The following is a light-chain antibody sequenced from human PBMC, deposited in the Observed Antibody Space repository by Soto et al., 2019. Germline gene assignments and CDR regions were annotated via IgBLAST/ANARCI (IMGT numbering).Light chain of an antibody. CDR1: SSDIGDYNH. CDR3: SSWTRTTTPWV. J-gene: IGLJ3*02. V-gene: IGLV2-14*01. Sequence: QSVLTQPASVSGSPGQSITISCTGTSSDIGDYNHVSWYQKYPGKAPKLMIYEVNNRPSGVSNRFSGSKSGNTASLTISGLQAEDEGDYYFSSWTRTTTPWVFGGGTKLTVL. CDR2: EVN.